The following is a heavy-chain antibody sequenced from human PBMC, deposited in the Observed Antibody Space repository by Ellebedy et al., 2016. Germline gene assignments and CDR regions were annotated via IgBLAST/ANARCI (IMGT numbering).Heavy chain of an antibody. CDR2: IYWNDEK. D-gene: IGHD6-13*01. J-gene: IGHJ4*02. V-gene: IGHV2-5*01. Sequence: SGPTLVKPTQTLTLTCNFSGFSFSVSGVGMGWIRQPPGKALEWLALIYWNDEKRYSPSAKSRLSITKDISKNQVVLTMTNMAPVDTATYYCVNRRGAGNWYTDFDSWGQGTLITVSS. CDR3: VNRRGAGNWYTDFDS. CDR1: GFSFSVSGVG.